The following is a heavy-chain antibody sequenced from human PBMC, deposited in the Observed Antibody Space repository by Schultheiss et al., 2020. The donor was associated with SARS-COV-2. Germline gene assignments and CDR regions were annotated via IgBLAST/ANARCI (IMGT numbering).Heavy chain of an antibody. Sequence: SETLSLTYTVSGGSISSYYWSWIRQPPGKGLEWIGYIYYSGSTNYNPSLKSRVTISVDTSKNQFSLKLSSVTAADTAVYYCARGVTTVTPYYYYYGMDVWGQGTTVTVSS. CDR1: GGSISSYY. CDR3: ARGVTTVTPYYYYYGMDV. CDR2: IYYSGST. J-gene: IGHJ6*02. D-gene: IGHD4-17*01. V-gene: IGHV4-59*12.